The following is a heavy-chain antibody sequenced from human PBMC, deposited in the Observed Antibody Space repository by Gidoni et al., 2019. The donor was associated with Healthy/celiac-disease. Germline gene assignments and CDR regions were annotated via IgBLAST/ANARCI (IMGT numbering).Heavy chain of an antibody. J-gene: IGHJ3*02. D-gene: IGHD5-12*01. V-gene: IGHV4-31*03. CDR2: IYYSGST. CDR1: GGSISSGGYY. Sequence: QVQLQESGPGLVKPSQTLSLTCTVSGGSISSGGYYWSWLRQHPGKGLEWIGYIYYSGSTYSTPSLQSRVTLSVDPSKNQFSLKLSSVTAADTAVYYCARARDGIDAFDIWGQGTMVTVSS. CDR3: ARARDGIDAFDI.